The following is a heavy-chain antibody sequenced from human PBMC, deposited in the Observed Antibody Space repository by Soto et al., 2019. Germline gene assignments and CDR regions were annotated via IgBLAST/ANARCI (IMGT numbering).Heavy chain of an antibody. J-gene: IGHJ4*02. CDR3: ARSMLVRGVMVPFDY. D-gene: IGHD3-10*01. Sequence: SETLSLTCTVSGGSISSSSYYWGWIRQPPGKGLEWIGSIYYSGSTYYNPSLKSRVTISVDTSKNQFSLKLSSVTAADTAVYYCARSMLVRGVMVPFDYWGQGTLVTVSS. CDR2: IYYSGST. CDR1: GGSISSSSYY. V-gene: IGHV4-39*01.